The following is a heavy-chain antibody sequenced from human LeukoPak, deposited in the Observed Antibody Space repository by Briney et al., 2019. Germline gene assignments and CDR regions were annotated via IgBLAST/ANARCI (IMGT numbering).Heavy chain of an antibody. CDR2: INGNGGGS. J-gene: IGHJ4*02. V-gene: IGHV3-23*01. CDR1: GFTFSDHA. Sequence: GGSLRLSCAASGFTFSDHAMSWVRQAPAKGLERVSSINGNGGGSYYIDSVKGRFTVSRDNSENALYLQMNSLRAEDTAVYHCAKDRWTVTIIGDFDYWGQGTLVTVSS. CDR3: AKDRWTVTIIGDFDY. D-gene: IGHD4-17*01.